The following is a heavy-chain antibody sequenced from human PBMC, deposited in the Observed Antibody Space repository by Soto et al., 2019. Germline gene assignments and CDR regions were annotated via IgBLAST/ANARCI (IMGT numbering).Heavy chain of an antibody. V-gene: IGHV4-39*01. Sequence: SETLSLTCTVSGGSISSSSYYWGWIRQPPGKGLEWIGSIYYSGSTYYNPSLKSRVTISVDTSKNQFSLKLSSVTAADTAVYYCARGNGQWLEAFDYWGQGTLVTVT. D-gene: IGHD6-19*01. CDR3: ARGNGQWLEAFDY. CDR1: GGSISSSSYY. CDR2: IYYSGST. J-gene: IGHJ4*02.